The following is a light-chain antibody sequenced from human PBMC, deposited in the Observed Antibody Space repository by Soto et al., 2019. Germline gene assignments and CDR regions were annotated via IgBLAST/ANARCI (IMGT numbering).Light chain of an antibody. J-gene: IGKJ5*01. V-gene: IGKV1-5*01. CDR1: QSISSW. CDR2: DAS. CDR3: LQYSSNPRT. Sequence: DIQMTHSPSTLSASLGDGVSIGCRASQSISSWLSWYQQKPGKAPKLLIYDASSLESGVPSRFSGSGSGTEFTLTISSLQPDDFATYYCLQYSSNPRTFGQGTRLEIK.